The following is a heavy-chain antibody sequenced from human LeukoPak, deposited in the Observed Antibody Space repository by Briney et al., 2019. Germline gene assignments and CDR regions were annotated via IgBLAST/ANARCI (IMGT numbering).Heavy chain of an antibody. CDR2: ISAYNGNT. J-gene: IGHJ6*03. V-gene: IGHV1-18*01. Sequence: GASVKVSCKASGYTFTSYGISWVRQAPGQGLEWMGWISAYNGNTNYAQKLQGRVTMTTDTSTSTAYIELRSLRSDDTAVYYCARAGGAVAGHYYYMDVWGKGTTVTVSS. D-gene: IGHD6-19*01. CDR1: GYTFTSYG. CDR3: ARAGGAVAGHYYYMDV.